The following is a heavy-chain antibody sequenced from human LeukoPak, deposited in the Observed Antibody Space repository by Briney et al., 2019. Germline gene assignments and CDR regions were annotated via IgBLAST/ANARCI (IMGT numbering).Heavy chain of an antibody. J-gene: IGHJ3*02. Sequence: SETLSLTCTASGGSISSYYWSWIRQPPGKGLEWIGYIYYSGSTNYNPSLKSRVTISVDTSKNQFSLKLSSVTAADTAVYYCARDLYSSSWYGAVDIWGQGTMVTVS. V-gene: IGHV4-59*01. D-gene: IGHD6-13*01. CDR2: IYYSGST. CDR1: GGSISSYY. CDR3: ARDLYSSSWYGAVDI.